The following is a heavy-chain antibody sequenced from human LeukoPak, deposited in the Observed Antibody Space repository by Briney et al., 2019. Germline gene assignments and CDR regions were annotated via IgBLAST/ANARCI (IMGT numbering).Heavy chain of an antibody. J-gene: IGHJ4*02. V-gene: IGHV4-59*01. CDR3: ARGGGYASPIGY. CDR1: GGSISTYY. D-gene: IGHD5-12*01. CDR2: IYRSGST. Sequence: SETLSLTCTVSGGSISTYYWSWIRQPPGKGLEWIGYIYRSGSTNYNPSLKSRVTISVDTSKNQFSLKLSSVTAADTAVYYCARGGGYASPIGYWGQGALVTVSS.